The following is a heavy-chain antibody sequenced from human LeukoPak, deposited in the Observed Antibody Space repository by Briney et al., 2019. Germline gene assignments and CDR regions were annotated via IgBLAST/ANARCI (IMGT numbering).Heavy chain of an antibody. CDR3: ATINFRPY. CDR1: GFPLSSYA. CDR2: IRSGATTI. Sequence: GGSLRLSCAVSGFPLSSYAMSWVRQAPGKGLEWIAYIRSGATTIYYADSVKGRFTISRDDAKNSLFLQMNSLRAEDTAIYYCATINFRPYWGQGTLVTVSS. D-gene: IGHD1-1*01. V-gene: IGHV3-48*03. J-gene: IGHJ4*02.